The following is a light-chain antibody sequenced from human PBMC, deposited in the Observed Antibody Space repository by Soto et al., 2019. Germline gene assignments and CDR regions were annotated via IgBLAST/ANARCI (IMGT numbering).Light chain of an antibody. CDR1: QNIASRS. J-gene: IGKJ2*01. Sequence: EIVLTQSPGTLSLSPGLRATLSCRASQNIASRSVAWYQQYPGQAPRLLIYASSTRATGIPDRFSGSGSGTDFTLTISRLEPGDFAVYYCQQYRSSPDTFGQGTKLAIK. CDR2: ASS. CDR3: QQYRSSPDT. V-gene: IGKV3-20*01.